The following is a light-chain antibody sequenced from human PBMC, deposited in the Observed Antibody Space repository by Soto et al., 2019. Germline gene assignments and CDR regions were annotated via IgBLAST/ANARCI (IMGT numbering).Light chain of an antibody. J-gene: IGLJ1*01. CDR2: DVS. CDR3: SSYTSSSRNG. CDR1: SSDVGGYNY. Sequence: QSVLTQPASVSGSPGQSITISCTGTSSDVGGYNYVSWYQQHPGKAPKLMIYDVSNRPSGVSNRFSGSKSGNTASLTISGLQAEDEAGYYCSSYTSSSRNGFGTGTKVTVL. V-gene: IGLV2-14*01.